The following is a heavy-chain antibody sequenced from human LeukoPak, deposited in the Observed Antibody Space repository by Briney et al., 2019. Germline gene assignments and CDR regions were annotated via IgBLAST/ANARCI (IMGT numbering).Heavy chain of an antibody. CDR2: IKSKTDGGTT. Sequence: GGSLRLSCAASGFTFTNAWMSWVRQAPGKGLEWVGRIKSKTDGGTTDYGAPVKGRFTISRDESKNTLYLQMNSLKADDTAVYYCTTHHMTTVTTGGQGTLVTVSS. CDR3: TTHHMTTVTT. CDR1: GFTFTNAW. J-gene: IGHJ4*02. V-gene: IGHV3-15*01. D-gene: IGHD4-17*01.